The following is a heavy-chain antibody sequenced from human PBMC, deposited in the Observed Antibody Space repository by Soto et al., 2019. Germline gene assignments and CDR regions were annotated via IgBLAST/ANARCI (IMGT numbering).Heavy chain of an antibody. D-gene: IGHD1-26*01. Sequence: EVLLLESGGGLVQPGGSLRLSCEASGFSFSSFAMNWVRQAPGKGLEWVSAIGDSGASTYYADSVKGRFTISRDNSRNTLYLHLNSPRAEYTAVYYCAKGVELDVWGNGTTVTVSS. CDR3: AKGVELDV. CDR2: IGDSGAST. CDR1: GFSFSSFA. V-gene: IGHV3-23*01. J-gene: IGHJ6*04.